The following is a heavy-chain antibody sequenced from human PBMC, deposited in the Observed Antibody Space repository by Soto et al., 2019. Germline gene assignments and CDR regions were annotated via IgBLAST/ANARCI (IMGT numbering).Heavy chain of an antibody. D-gene: IGHD2-15*01. CDR2: IYYSGST. V-gene: IGHV4-39*01. Sequence: QLQLQESGPGLVKPSETLSLTCTVSGGSISSSSYYWGWIRQPPGKGLEWIGSIYYSGSTYYNPSLKIRVTISVDTSKNQFALKLSSVTAADTAVYYCARQAGGWFDPWGQGTLVTVSS. CDR1: GGSISSSSYY. CDR3: ARQAGGWFDP. J-gene: IGHJ5*02.